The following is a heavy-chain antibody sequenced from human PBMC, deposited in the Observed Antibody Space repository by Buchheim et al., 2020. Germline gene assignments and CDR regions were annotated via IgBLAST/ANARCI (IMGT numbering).Heavy chain of an antibody. CDR3: ANSLAGLYDSSGYSLDYYFDY. CDR2: ISSDGSKK. CDR1: GFTFSSYG. V-gene: IGHV3-30*18. Sequence: QVQLVESGGGVVQPERSLRLSCAASGFTFSSYGMHWVRQAPGKGLEWVAVISSDGSKKFYADSVKGRFTISRDNSKNTLYLRMNSLRDEDTAVYYCANSLAGLYDSSGYSLDYYFDYWGQGTL. J-gene: IGHJ4*02. D-gene: IGHD3-22*01.